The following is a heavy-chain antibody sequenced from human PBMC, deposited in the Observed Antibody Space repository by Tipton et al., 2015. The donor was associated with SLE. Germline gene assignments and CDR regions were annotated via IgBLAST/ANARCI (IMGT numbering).Heavy chain of an antibody. CDR1: GGSFSGYY. V-gene: IGHV4-34*01. Sequence: TLSLTCAVYGGSFSGYYWSWIRQPPGKGLEWIGEINHSGSTNYNPSLMSRVTISVHTSRNQFSLKLTSVTAADTAVYYCAKYYYDATGYQSVDYWGQGALVTVSS. CDR3: AKYYYDATGYQSVDY. J-gene: IGHJ4*02. D-gene: IGHD3-22*01. CDR2: INHSGST.